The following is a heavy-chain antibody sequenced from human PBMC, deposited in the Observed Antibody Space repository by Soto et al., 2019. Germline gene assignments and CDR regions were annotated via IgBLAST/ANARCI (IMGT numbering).Heavy chain of an antibody. V-gene: IGHV2-70*11. CDR3: ARTVGSGQNYHMDV. CDR1: GFSLTTSGMC. Sequence: SGPRLVNPTQTLTLTCTFSGFSLTTSGMCVSWIRQPPGKALEWLARIDWDDDKYYSTSLKTRLTISKDTSKNQVVLTMTNMDPVDTATYYCARTVGSGQNYHMDVWGKGTTVTVSS. D-gene: IGHD1-26*01. CDR2: IDWDDDK. J-gene: IGHJ6*03.